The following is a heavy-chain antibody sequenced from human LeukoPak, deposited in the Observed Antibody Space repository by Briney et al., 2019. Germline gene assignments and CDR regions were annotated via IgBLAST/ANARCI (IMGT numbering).Heavy chain of an antibody. Sequence: PGGSLRLSCAASGFTFSNFAMSWVRQAPGKGLEWVSVIRGSGGSTYYADSVKGRFTISRDNSKNTLYLQMNSLRAEDTAVYYCAKDPDIAAAGREFDYWGQGTLVTVSS. V-gene: IGHV3-23*01. J-gene: IGHJ4*02. CDR3: AKDPDIAAAGREFDY. CDR2: IRGSGGST. D-gene: IGHD6-13*01. CDR1: GFTFSNFA.